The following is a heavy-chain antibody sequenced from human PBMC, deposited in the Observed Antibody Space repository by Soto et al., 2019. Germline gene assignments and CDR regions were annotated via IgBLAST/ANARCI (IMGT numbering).Heavy chain of an antibody. CDR2: ISAYSGNT. D-gene: IGHD2-2*02. CDR1: GYTFTSYG. CDR3: ARDIPYVVPPPNDGFDI. V-gene: IGHV1-18*01. Sequence: ASVKVSCKASGYTFTSYGISWVRQAPGQGLEWMGWISAYSGNTNYAQKLQGRVTMTTDTSTSTAYMELRSLRSDDTAVYYCARDIPYVVPPPNDGFDIWGQGTMVTVSS. J-gene: IGHJ3*02.